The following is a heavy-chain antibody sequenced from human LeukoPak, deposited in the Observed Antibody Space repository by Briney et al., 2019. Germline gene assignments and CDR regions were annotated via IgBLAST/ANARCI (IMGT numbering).Heavy chain of an antibody. CDR2: IYYSGST. CDR3: ARVAFEGIAAAGTSDY. J-gene: IGHJ4*02. Sequence: PSETLSLTCTVSGGSISSSSYYWGWIRQPPGKGLEWIGSIYYSGSTYYNPSLKSRVTISVDTSKNQFSLKLSSVTAADTAVYYCARVAFEGIAAAGTSDYWGQGTLVTVSS. V-gene: IGHV4-39*01. D-gene: IGHD6-13*01. CDR1: GGSISSSSYY.